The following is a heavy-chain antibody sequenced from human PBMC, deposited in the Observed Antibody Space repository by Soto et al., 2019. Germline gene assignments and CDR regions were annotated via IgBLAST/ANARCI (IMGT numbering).Heavy chain of an antibody. Sequence: GGSLRLSCAASGFTFSSYWMSWVRQAPGKGLEWVANIKQDGSEKYYVDSVKGRFTISRDNAKNSLYLQMNSLRAEDTAVYYCARSTADVGYYYYYYMDVWGKGTTVTVSS. J-gene: IGHJ6*03. CDR3: ARSTADVGYYYYYYMDV. CDR1: GFTFSSYW. V-gene: IGHV3-7*01. D-gene: IGHD2-21*02. CDR2: IKQDGSEK.